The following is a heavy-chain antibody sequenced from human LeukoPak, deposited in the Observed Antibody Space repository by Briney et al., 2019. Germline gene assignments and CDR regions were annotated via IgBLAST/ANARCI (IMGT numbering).Heavy chain of an antibody. J-gene: IGHJ3*02. CDR2: IYTSGST. CDR3: ARGYYDFWSGYPNDAFDI. D-gene: IGHD3-3*01. CDR1: GGSISSGSYY. V-gene: IGHV4-61*02. Sequence: ASETLSLTCTVSGGSISSGSYYWSWIRQPAGKGLEWIGRIYTSGSTNYNPSLKSRVTISVDTSKNQFSLKLSSVTAADTAVYYCARGYYDFWSGYPNDAFDIWGQGTMVTVSS.